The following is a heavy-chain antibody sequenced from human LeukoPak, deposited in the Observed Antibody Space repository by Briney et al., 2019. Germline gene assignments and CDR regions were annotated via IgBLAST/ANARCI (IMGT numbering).Heavy chain of an antibody. J-gene: IGHJ4*02. D-gene: IGHD1-26*01. CDR3: ANGGLRWEPSIPYYFDY. Sequence: GGSLRLSCAASGFTFSNAWMSWVRQAPGKGLEWVGRIKSKTDGGTTDYAAPVKGRFTISRDDSKNTLYLQMNSLRAEDTAVYYCANGGLRWEPSIPYYFDYWGQGTLVTVSS. V-gene: IGHV3-15*01. CDR2: IKSKTDGGTT. CDR1: GFTFSNAW.